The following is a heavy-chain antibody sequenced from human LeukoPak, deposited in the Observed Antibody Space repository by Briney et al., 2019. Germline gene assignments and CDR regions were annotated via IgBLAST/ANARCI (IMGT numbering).Heavy chain of an antibody. V-gene: IGHV1-2*02. CDR2: INPNSGGT. CDR3: ARDNSYYYDSSGYYYFFDY. D-gene: IGHD3-22*01. J-gene: IGHJ4*02. CDR1: GYTFTGYY. Sequence: ASVKVSCKASGYTFTGYYMHWVRQAPGQGLEWMGWINPNSGGTNYAQNFQGRVAMTRDTSISTAYMELSRLRSDDTAVYYCARDNSYYYDSSGYYYFFDYWGQGTLVTVSS.